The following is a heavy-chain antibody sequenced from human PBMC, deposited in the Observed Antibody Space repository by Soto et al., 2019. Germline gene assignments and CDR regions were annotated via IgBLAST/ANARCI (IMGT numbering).Heavy chain of an antibody. D-gene: IGHD2-15*01. CDR2: IYTSGST. V-gene: IGHV4-4*07. CDR1: GGSISSYY. J-gene: IGHJ4*02. CDR3: ARETWVVAATFDY. Sequence: SDTLSLTFTVSGGSISSYYWSWIRRPAGKGLEWIGRIYTSGSTNYNPSLKSRVTMSVDTSKNQFSLKLSSVTAADTAVYYCARETWVVAATFDYWGQGTLVTVSS.